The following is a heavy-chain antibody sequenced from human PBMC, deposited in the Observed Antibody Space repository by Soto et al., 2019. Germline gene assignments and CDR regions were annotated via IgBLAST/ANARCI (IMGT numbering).Heavy chain of an antibody. J-gene: IGHJ3*02. CDR1: GLSLSTSGVG. D-gene: IGHD3-22*01. Sequence: SGPTLVNPTQTLTLTCTFCGLSLSTSGVGVGWIRQPPGKALEWLALIYWNDDKRYSPSLKSRLTITKDTSKNQVVLTMTNMDPVDTATFYFAYSPGDSSGYYSADAFDIWGQGTMDTGSS. CDR3: AYSPGDSSGYYSADAFDI. V-gene: IGHV2-5*01. CDR2: IYWNDDK.